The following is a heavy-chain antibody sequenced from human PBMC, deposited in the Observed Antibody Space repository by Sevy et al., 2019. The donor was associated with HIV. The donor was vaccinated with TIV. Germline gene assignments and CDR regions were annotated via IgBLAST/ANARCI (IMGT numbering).Heavy chain of an antibody. Sequence: ASVKVSCKASGYTFTGYYMHWVRQAPGQGLEWMGWINPNSGGTNCAQKFQGRVTMTRDTSISTAYMELSRLRSDDTAVYYCARDKKDYYDSSGYPPSWFDPWGQGTLVTVSS. CDR3: ARDKKDYYDSSGYPPSWFDP. CDR2: INPNSGGT. CDR1: GYTFTGYY. J-gene: IGHJ5*02. D-gene: IGHD3-22*01. V-gene: IGHV1-2*02.